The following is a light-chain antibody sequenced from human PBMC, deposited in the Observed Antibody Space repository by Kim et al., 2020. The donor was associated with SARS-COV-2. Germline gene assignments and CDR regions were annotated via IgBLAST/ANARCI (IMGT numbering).Light chain of an antibody. J-gene: IGKJ4*01. CDR2: GAS. CDR1: QSVSSN. V-gene: IGKV3-15*01. Sequence: SMSPVERATLSCRASQSVSSNLAWYQQKPGQAPRLLIYGASTRATGIPARFSGSGSGTQFTLTISSLQSEDFAVYYCHQYNNWPLTFGGGTKVEI. CDR3: HQYNNWPLT.